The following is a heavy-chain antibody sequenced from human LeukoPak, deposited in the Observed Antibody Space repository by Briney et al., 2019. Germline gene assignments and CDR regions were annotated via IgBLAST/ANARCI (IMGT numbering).Heavy chain of an antibody. Sequence: SETLSLTCTVSGYSISSGYYWGWMRQPPGKGLEWIGSIYHSGSTYYNPSLKSRVTISVDTSKNQFSLKLSSVTAADTAVYYCARDDYSKGYYYYYMDVWGKGTTVTVSS. V-gene: IGHV4-38-2*02. J-gene: IGHJ6*03. CDR2: IYHSGST. CDR1: GYSISSGYY. CDR3: ARDDYSKGYYYYYMDV. D-gene: IGHD4-11*01.